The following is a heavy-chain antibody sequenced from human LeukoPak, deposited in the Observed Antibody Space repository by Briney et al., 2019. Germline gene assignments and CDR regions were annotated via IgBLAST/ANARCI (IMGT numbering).Heavy chain of an antibody. D-gene: IGHD3-9*01. J-gene: IGHJ4*02. CDR3: AKWGDYDILTGYYVPDY. Sequence: GASLRLSCAASGFTFYSYAMSWVRQAPGKGLEWVSSIGRGGDTTYYADSVKGRFTISRDNSKNTLYLQMNSLRAEDTAVYYCAKWGDYDILTGYYVPDYWGQGTLVTVSS. CDR2: IGRGGDTT. CDR1: GFTFYSYA. V-gene: IGHV3-23*01.